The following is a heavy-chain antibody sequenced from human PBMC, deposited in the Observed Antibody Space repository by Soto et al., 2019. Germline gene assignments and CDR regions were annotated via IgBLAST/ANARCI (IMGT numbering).Heavy chain of an antibody. V-gene: IGHV3-72*01. CDR3: ARDLAYYYGMDV. Sequence: GGSLRLSCAASGFTFSDHYMDWVRQAPGKGLEWVGRTRNKANSYTTEYAASVKGRFTISRDDSKNSLYLQMNSLKTEDTAVYYCARDLAYYYGMDVWGQGTTVTVSS. CDR1: GFTFSDHY. D-gene: IGHD3-16*01. CDR2: TRNKANSYTT. J-gene: IGHJ6*02.